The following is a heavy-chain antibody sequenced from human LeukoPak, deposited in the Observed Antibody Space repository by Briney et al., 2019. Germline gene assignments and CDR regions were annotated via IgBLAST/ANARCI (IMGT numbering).Heavy chain of an antibody. Sequence: GGSLRLSCAASGFTFSDYYMSWIRQAPGKGLERVSCISSSGSTIYYADSVKGRFTISRDNAKNSLYLQMNSLKTEDTAVYYCCTQGYSYGSKYEYWGQGTLVTVSS. CDR1: GFTFSDYY. D-gene: IGHD5-18*01. CDR3: CTQGYSYGSKYEY. CDR2: ISSSGSTI. V-gene: IGHV3-11*01. J-gene: IGHJ4*02.